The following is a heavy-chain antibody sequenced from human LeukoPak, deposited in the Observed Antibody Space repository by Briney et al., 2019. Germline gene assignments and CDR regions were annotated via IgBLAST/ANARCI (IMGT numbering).Heavy chain of an antibody. V-gene: IGHV1-2*02. CDR1: GYTFTGYY. CDR3: ARGRVDRFGERGSMDV. J-gene: IGHJ6*03. D-gene: IGHD3-10*01. CDR2: INPNSGGT. Sequence: GASVKVSCKASGYTFTGYYIHWVRQAPGQGLEWMGWINPNSGGTNYAQKFQGRVTMTRDTSISTAYMELSRLRSDDTAVYYCARGRVDRFGERGSMDVWGKGTTVTVSS.